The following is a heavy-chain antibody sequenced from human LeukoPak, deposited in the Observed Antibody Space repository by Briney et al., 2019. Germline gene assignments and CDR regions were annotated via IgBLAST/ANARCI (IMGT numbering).Heavy chain of an antibody. Sequence: PGGSLRLSCAASGFTFSTYGMHRVRQAPGKGLEWVAVISSDESNKFYADSVKGRFTISRDNSKNTLYLQVNSVRAEDTAVYYCAKGHSSGWYSIEYWGQGTLVTVSS. CDR2: ISSDESNK. V-gene: IGHV3-30*18. CDR1: GFTFSTYG. CDR3: AKGHSSGWYSIEY. D-gene: IGHD6-19*01. J-gene: IGHJ4*02.